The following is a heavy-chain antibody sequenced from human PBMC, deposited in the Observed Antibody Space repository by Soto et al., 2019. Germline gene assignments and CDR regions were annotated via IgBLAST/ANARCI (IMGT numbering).Heavy chain of an antibody. CDR3: AKRPPGLRPNFYFDY. CDR1: GFTFNSHA. V-gene: IGHV3-23*01. J-gene: IGHJ4*02. D-gene: IGHD4-17*01. Sequence: EVQLLESGGGLVQPGGSLRLSCSASGFTFNSHAMSWVRQTPGTGLEWVSGISGSGGSTYYADSVKGRFTISRDNSKNTLYLQMNSLRAEDTAVYYCAKRPPGLRPNFYFDYWGQGTLVTVSS. CDR2: ISGSGGST.